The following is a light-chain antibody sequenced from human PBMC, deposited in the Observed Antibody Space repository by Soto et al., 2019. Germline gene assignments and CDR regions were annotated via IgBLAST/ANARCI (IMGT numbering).Light chain of an antibody. CDR3: QQSYSTPWT. CDR2: AAS. CDR1: QSISSY. V-gene: IGKV1-39*01. Sequence: DIQMTQSPSSLSASVGDSVTITCRASQSISSYLNWYQQNPGKAPKLLIYAASSLQSGVPSRFSGSGSGTDFTLTISSLQPEEFATYYCQQSYSTPWTFGQGTKVDIK. J-gene: IGKJ1*01.